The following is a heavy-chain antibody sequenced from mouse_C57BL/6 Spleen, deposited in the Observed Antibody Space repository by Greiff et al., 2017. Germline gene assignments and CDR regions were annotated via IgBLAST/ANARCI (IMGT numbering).Heavy chain of an antibody. J-gene: IGHJ2*01. V-gene: IGHV1-80*01. Sequence: VQLQQSGAELVKPGASVKISCKASGYAFSSYWMNWVKQRPGKGLEWIGQIYPGDGDTNYNGKFKGKATLTADKSSSTAYMQLSSLTSEDSAVYFGARRDDGSPGYFDYWGQGTTLTVSS. CDR2: IYPGDGDT. D-gene: IGHD2-3*01. CDR1: GYAFSSYW. CDR3: ARRDDGSPGYFDY.